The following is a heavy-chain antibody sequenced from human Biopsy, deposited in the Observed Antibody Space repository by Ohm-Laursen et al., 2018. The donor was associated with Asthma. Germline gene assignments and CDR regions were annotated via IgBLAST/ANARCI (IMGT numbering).Heavy chain of an antibody. CDR3: AKVRSDWVITESFDY. CDR2: ISWNSATI. Sequence: SLRLSCAASGFKFDEYTMHWVRQAPGKGLEWVSGISWNSATIGYADSMEGRFTISRDNAKNSVFLHMDSLRPEDAAFYYCAKVRSDWVITESFDYWGQGVLVTVSS. CDR1: GFKFDEYT. V-gene: IGHV3-9*01. D-gene: IGHD3-22*01. J-gene: IGHJ4*02.